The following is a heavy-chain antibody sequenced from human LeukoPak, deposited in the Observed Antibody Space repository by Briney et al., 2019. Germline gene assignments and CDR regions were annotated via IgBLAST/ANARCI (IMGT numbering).Heavy chain of an antibody. D-gene: IGHD3-16*02. Sequence: PSETLSLTCTVPGGSTSSDHWSWIRQPPEKGLEWIGCISYRGSTNYNPSLKSRVTISVDTSKKYFSLKLTSVTAADTGVYYCARGRGLGVITPYSDSWGQGTLVTVSS. CDR1: GGSTSSDH. CDR3: ARGRGLGVITPYSDS. J-gene: IGHJ4*02. CDR2: ISYRGST. V-gene: IGHV4-59*08.